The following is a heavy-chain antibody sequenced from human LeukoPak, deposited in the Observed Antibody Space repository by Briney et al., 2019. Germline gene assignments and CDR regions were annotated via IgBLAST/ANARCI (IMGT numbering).Heavy chain of an antibody. Sequence: GGSLRLSCAASGFTFSSYWMSWVRQAPGKGLEWVANIKQDGSEKYYVDSVKGRFTISRDNAKNSLYLQMNSLRAEDTAVYYRARVSPRTAYYMDVWGKGTTVTVSS. CDR2: IKQDGSEK. V-gene: IGHV3-7*01. J-gene: IGHJ6*03. CDR1: GFTFSSYW. CDR3: ARVSPRTAYYMDV. D-gene: IGHD1-14*01.